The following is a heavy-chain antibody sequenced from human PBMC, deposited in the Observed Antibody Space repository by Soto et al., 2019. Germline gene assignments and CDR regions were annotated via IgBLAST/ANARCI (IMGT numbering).Heavy chain of an antibody. Sequence: QVQLQESGPGLVKPSETLSLTCTVSGGSVSSGSYYWSWIRQPPGKGLEWIGYIYYSGSTNYNPSLHSRVTISVDTSKNQFSLKLSSVTAADTAVYYCARERESYDFWSGYFYGGMDVWGQGTTVTVSS. CDR2: IYYSGST. J-gene: IGHJ6*02. CDR3: ARERESYDFWSGYFYGGMDV. V-gene: IGHV4-61*01. D-gene: IGHD3-3*01. CDR1: GGSVSSGSYY.